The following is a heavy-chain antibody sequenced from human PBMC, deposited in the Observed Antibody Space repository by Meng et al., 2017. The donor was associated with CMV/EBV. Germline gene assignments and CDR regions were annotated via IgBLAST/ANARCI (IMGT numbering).Heavy chain of an antibody. CDR3: AHRGRIAAAGTDWFDP. D-gene: IGHD6-13*01. V-gene: IGHV2-5*02. CDR2: IYWDDDK. CDR1: GFSLSTSGVG. Sequence: QITFNESCPPLVKPPQTLTLTCTFSGFSLSTSGVGVGWIRQPPGKALEWLALIYWDDDKRYSPSLKSRLTITKDTSKNQVVLTMTNMDPVDTATYYCAHRGRIAAAGTDWFDPWGQGTLVTVSS. J-gene: IGHJ5*02.